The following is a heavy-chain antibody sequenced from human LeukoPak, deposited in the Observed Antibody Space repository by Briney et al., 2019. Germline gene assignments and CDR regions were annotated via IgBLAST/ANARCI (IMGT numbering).Heavy chain of an antibody. D-gene: IGHD3-10*01. CDR2: ISSDGSST. V-gene: IGHV3-74*01. J-gene: IGHJ5*02. Sequence: QPGGSLRLSCAASGFTFSCYWMHWVRQAPGKGLVWVSRISSDGSSTSYVDSVKGRFTISRDNAKNTLYLQMNSLRAEDTAVYYCARATHYYLWGQGTLVTVSS. CDR1: GFTFSCYW. CDR3: ARATHYYL.